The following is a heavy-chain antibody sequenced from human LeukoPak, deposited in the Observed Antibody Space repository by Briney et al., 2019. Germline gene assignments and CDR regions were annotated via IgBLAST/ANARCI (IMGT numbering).Heavy chain of an antibody. V-gene: IGHV1-69*06. CDR1: GGTFSSYA. J-gene: IGHJ6*03. Sequence: ASVKVSCKASGGTFSSYAISWVRQAPGQGLEWMGGIIPIFGTANYAQKFQGRVTITADKSTSTAYMELSSLRSEDTAVYYCARAGYSDSYYYYMDVWGKGTTVTVSS. CDR2: IIPIFGTA. D-gene: IGHD1-1*01. CDR3: ARAGYSDSYYYYMDV.